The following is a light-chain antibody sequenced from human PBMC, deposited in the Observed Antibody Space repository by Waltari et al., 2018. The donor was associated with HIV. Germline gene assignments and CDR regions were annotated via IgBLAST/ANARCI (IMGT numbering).Light chain of an antibody. J-gene: IGLJ1*01. CDR1: SSDVGSYNL. Sequence: QSALTQPASVSGSPGQSITISCTGTSSDVGSYNLVSWYQQHPGKAPKLMIYEVSKRPPGGSSRFSGSTYGNTASLTISGLQDEDEADYYCCSYAGSSTYVFGTGTKVTVL. CDR2: EVS. V-gene: IGLV2-23*02. CDR3: CSYAGSSTYV.